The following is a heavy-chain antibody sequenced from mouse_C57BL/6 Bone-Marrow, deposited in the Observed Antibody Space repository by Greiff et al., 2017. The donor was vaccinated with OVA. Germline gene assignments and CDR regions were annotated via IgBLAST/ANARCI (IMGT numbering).Heavy chain of an antibody. Sequence: EVKLVESGGGLVKPGGSLKLSCAASGFTFSSYAMSWVRQTPEKRLEWVATISDGGSYTYYPDNVKGRFTISRDNAKNNLYLQMSNLRAEDTAMYYCARDGRLQGGAWFAYWGQGTLVTVSA. D-gene: IGHD2-4*01. CDR2: ISDGGSYT. CDR3: ARDGRLQGGAWFAY. J-gene: IGHJ3*01. V-gene: IGHV5-4*01. CDR1: GFTFSSYA.